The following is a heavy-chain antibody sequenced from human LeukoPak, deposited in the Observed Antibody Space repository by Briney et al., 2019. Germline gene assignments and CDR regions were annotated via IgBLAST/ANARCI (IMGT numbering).Heavy chain of an antibody. CDR1: GGSIRSSYYY. CDR3: ARRAGDGENYFDY. V-gene: IGHV4-39*01. CDR2: IYDSGST. D-gene: IGHD5-24*01. Sequence: SETLSLTCTVSGGSIRSSYYYWGWIRQPPGKGLEWIGSIYDSGSTYYNPSLKSRVTISVDTSKNQFSLKLSSVTAADTAVYYCARRAGDGENYFDYWGQGTLVTVSS. J-gene: IGHJ4*02.